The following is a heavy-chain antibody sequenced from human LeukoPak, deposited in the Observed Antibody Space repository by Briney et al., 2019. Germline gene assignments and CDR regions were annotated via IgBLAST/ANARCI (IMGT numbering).Heavy chain of an antibody. CDR1: GFTFSNYN. CDR2: ISSSSGYI. D-gene: IGHD2-8*02. V-gene: IGHV3-21*01. CDR3: ARDSPYGTAGY. J-gene: IGHJ4*02. Sequence: GGSLRLSCAASGFTFSNYNMNWVRQAPGKGLEWVSSISSSSGYIYYADSVKGRFTISRDNTKNSLYPQMNSLRAEDTAVYYCARDSPYGTAGYWGQGTLVTVSS.